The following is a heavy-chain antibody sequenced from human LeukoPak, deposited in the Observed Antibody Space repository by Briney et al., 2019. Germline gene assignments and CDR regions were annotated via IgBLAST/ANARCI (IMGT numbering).Heavy chain of an antibody. V-gene: IGHV4-61*02. Sequence: PSETLSLTCTVSGGSISSGTYYWSWIRQPAGKGLEWIGRIYTTGSTNYNPSLKSRVTISVDTSKNQFSLKLSSVTAADTAVYFCPSSSSGSYYYMDVWGKGTTVTVSS. CDR1: GGSISSGTYY. J-gene: IGHJ6*03. CDR2: IYTTGST. D-gene: IGHD3-10*01. CDR3: PSSSSGSYYYMDV.